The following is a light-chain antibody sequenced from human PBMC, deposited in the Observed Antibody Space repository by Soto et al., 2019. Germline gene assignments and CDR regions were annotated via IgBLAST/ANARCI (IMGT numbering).Light chain of an antibody. CDR1: TSDVGGYNY. V-gene: IGLV2-11*01. J-gene: IGLJ1*01. Sequence: QSALTQPRSVSGSPGQSVTISCTGTTSDVGGYNYVSWYQHHPGKAPKLMIYDVNKRPSGVPDRFSGSKSGNTASLTIPGLQAEDESDYYCCSYAGSYTYVFGTGTKVTVL. CDR3: CSYAGSYTYV. CDR2: DVN.